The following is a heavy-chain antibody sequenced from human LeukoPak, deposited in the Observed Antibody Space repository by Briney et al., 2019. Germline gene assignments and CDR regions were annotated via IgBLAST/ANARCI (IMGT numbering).Heavy chain of an antibody. J-gene: IGHJ4*02. CDR2: INHSGST. Sequence: SETLSLTCAVYGGSFSGYYWSWIRQPPGKGLEWIGEINHSGSTNYNPSLKSRVTISVDTSKDQFSLKLSSVTAADTAVYYCARGAVVVAGIDYWGQGTLVTVPS. V-gene: IGHV4-34*01. CDR3: ARGAVVVAGIDY. D-gene: IGHD6-19*01. CDR1: GGSFSGYY.